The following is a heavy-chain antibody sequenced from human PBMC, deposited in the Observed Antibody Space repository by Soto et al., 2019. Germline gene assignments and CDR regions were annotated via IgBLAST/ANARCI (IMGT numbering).Heavy chain of an antibody. D-gene: IGHD3-10*01. CDR3: ARFPYYYGSALTGGFDP. Sequence: PAETLSLTCAVSGYSISSGYYWGWSRQPPGRGLEWIGSIYHSGSTYYNPSLKGRVTISVDTSKNQFSLKLSSVTAADTAVYYCARFPYYYGSALTGGFDPWGQGTLVTVSS. J-gene: IGHJ5*02. CDR2: IYHSGST. CDR1: GYSISSGYY. V-gene: IGHV4-38-2*01.